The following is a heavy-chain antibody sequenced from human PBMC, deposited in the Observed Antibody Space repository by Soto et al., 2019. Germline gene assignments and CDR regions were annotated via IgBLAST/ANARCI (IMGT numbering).Heavy chain of an antibody. V-gene: IGHV3-9*01. CDR3: AKERVRFLDA. J-gene: IGHJ5*02. CDR1: GFSFDDFA. D-gene: IGHD3-3*01. Sequence: QLVESGGGLVQPGGSLRLSCVASGFSFDDFAMHWVWQAPGKGLEWISGITWNSVSTDYANSVKGRFTVSRDNAKNPLYLQMSSLTTEDTALYFCAKERVRFLDAWGQGTLVTVSS. CDR2: ITWNSVST.